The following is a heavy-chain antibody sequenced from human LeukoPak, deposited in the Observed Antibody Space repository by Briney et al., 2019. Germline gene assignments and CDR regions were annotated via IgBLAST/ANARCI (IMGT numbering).Heavy chain of an antibody. CDR1: GFTVSSNY. CDR3: AKESSLLRGPTVIYYFDF. D-gene: IGHD3-10*01. J-gene: IGHJ4*02. CDR2: IYSGGST. V-gene: IGHV3-53*01. Sequence: PGGSLRLSCAASGFTVSSNYMSWVRQAPGKGLEWVSVIYSGGSTYYADSVKGRFTISRDNSKNTLYLQMNSLRAEDTAIYYCAKESSLLRGPTVIYYFDFWGQGTLVTVSS.